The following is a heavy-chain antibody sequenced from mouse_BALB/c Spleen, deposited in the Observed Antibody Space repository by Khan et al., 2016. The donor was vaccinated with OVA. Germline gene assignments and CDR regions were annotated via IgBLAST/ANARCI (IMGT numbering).Heavy chain of an antibody. D-gene: IGHD1-1*01. CDR1: GFTFTSYG. V-gene: IGHV5-17*02. Sequence: EVQGVESGGGLVQPGGSRKLSCAASGFTFTSYGMHWIRQAPEKGLEWVAYISSDSSTIYYADTVKGRFTISRDNPKNTLCLQMTSLRSVDTAMYFCATSYFYGYYFDYWGQGTTLTVSS. CDR3: ATSYFYGYYFDY. CDR2: ISSDSSTI. J-gene: IGHJ2*01.